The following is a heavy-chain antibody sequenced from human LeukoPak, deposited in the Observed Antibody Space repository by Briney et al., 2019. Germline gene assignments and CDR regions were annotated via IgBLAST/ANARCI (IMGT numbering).Heavy chain of an antibody. V-gene: IGHV4-4*07. CDR1: GGSINSYY. J-gene: IGHJ4*02. CDR2: VFPSGST. CDR3: ARARAAGPWYYFDS. Sequence: PSETLSLTCTVSGGSINSYYWSWLRQPAGKGLEWIGRVFPSGSTNYNPSLKSRVTISISPSKAQFSLQRTSVTAADTAVYYFARARAAGPWYYFDSWGQGVLVTVSS. D-gene: IGHD6-13*01.